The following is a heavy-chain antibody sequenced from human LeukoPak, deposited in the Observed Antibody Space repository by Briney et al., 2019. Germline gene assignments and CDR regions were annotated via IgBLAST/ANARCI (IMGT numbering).Heavy chain of an antibody. CDR3: ARAMPHDTWFDR. J-gene: IGHJ5*02. V-gene: IGHV3-74*03. CDR2: INGDASNT. Sequence: GGSLRLSCAASGLTFNSYWMHWVRQVAGKGLVWVARINGDASNTTYADSVKGRFTISRDNAKNTLYLQRNSLRVDDTAVYYCARAMPHDTWFDRWGQGSLVTVSS. D-gene: IGHD3-22*01. CDR1: GLTFNSYW.